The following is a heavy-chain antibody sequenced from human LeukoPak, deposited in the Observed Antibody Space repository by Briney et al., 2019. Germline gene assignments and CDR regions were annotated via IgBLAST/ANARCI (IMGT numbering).Heavy chain of an antibody. Sequence: GGSLRLSCAASGFTFSDYYMSWIRQAPGKGLEWVSYISSSSSYTNYADSVKGRFTISRDNAKNSLYLQMNSLRAEDTAVYYRTGKAVALDYWGQGTLVTVSS. CDR3: TGKAVALDY. D-gene: IGHD6-19*01. CDR2: ISSSSSYT. J-gene: IGHJ4*02. CDR1: GFTFSDYY. V-gene: IGHV3-11*06.